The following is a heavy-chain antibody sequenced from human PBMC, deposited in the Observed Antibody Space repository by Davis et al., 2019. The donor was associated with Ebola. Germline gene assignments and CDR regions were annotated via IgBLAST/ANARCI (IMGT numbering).Heavy chain of an antibody. Sequence: SETLSLTCTIYGGSFSGYYWSWIRQPPGKGLEWLGEVSHSGYSNYNPSLKSRVTMSVDMSKNQFSLTLTSVSAANTAVYYCARTTLTSISDAGIGYNFFAPWGQGTLVTVSS. J-gene: IGHJ5*02. V-gene: IGHV4-34*01. CDR1: GGSFSGYY. D-gene: IGHD2-21*02. CDR2: VSHSGYS. CDR3: ARTTLTSISDAGIGYNFFAP.